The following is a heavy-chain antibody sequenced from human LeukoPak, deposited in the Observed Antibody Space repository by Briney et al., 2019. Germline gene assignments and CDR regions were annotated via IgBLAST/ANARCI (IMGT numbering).Heavy chain of an antibody. Sequence: MTSETLSLTCAVSGGSISSSNWWSWVRQPAGKGLEWIREIYHSGTTNYNPSLKSRVTISVDKSKNQFSLKLSSVTAADTAVYYCARSVVLMVYAIPWYYYYYMDVWGKGTTVTVSS. D-gene: IGHD2-8*01. CDR3: ARSVVLMVYAIPWYYYYYMDV. J-gene: IGHJ6*03. V-gene: IGHV4-4*02. CDR2: IYHSGTT. CDR1: GGSISSSNW.